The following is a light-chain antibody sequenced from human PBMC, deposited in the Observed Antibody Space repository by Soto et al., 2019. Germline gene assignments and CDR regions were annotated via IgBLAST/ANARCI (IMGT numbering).Light chain of an antibody. CDR2: DNN. J-gene: IGLJ3*02. V-gene: IGLV1-51*01. CDR3: GTWDSSLSANWV. CDR1: SSNIGNNY. Sequence: QSVLTQPPSVSAAPGQKVTISCSGSSSNIGNNYVSWYQQLPGTAPKLLIYDNNKRPSGIPDRFSGPKSGTSATLGITGLQTGDEADYYCGTWDSSLSANWVFGGGTKVTVL.